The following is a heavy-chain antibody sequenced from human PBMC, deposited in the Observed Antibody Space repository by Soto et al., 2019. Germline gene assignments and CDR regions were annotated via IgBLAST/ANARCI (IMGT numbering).Heavy chain of an antibody. J-gene: IGHJ4*02. D-gene: IGHD4-17*01. CDR1: GGSISSYY. CDR3: AREHYGDYVDY. Sequence: QVQLQESGPGLVKPSETLSLTCTVSGGSISSYYWSWIRQPPGKGLEWIGYIYYSGSTNYNPSLKSRVTISVDTSKNQSALKLSSVTAADTAVYYCAREHYGDYVDYWGQGTLVTVSS. CDR2: IYYSGST. V-gene: IGHV4-59*01.